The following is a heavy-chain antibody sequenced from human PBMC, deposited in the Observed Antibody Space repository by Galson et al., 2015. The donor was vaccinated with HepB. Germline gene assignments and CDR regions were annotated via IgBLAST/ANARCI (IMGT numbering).Heavy chain of an antibody. CDR2: IRGSGGST. V-gene: IGHV3-23*01. CDR3: AKVGLLWFGELPGPYYYGMDV. CDR1: GFTFSSYA. Sequence: SLRLSCAASGFTFSSYAMSWVRQAPGKGLEWVSAIRGSGGSTYYADSVKGRFTISRDNSKNTLYLQMNSLRAEDTAVYYCAKVGLLWFGELPGPYYYGMDVWGQGTTVTVSS. D-gene: IGHD3-10*01. J-gene: IGHJ6*02.